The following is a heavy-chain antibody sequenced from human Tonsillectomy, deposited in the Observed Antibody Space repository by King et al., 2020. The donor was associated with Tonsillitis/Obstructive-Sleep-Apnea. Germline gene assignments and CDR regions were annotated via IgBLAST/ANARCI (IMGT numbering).Heavy chain of an antibody. V-gene: IGHV1-2*04. CDR3: ARGGIVSNWFDP. CDR1: GYTFTGYY. D-gene: IGHD2-21*01. CDR2: INPNSGGT. J-gene: IGHJ5*02. Sequence: QLVQSGVEVKKPGASVKVSCKASGYTFTGYYMHWVRQAPGQGLEWMGWINPNSGGTNYAQKLQGWVTMTRDTSISTAYMELNRLRSDDTAVYYCARGGIVSNWFDPWGQGTLVTVSS.